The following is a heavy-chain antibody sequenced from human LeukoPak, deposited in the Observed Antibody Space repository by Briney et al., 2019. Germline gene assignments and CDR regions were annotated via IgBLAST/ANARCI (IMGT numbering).Heavy chain of an antibody. D-gene: IGHD5-18*01. V-gene: IGHV4-34*01. CDR2: INHSGST. J-gene: IGHJ4*02. CDR1: GGSFSGYY. CDR3: ARQPGYTIDY. Sequence: SETLSLTCAVYGGSFSGYYWSWIRQPPGKGLEWIGEINHSGSTNYNPSLKSRVTISVDTSKNQFSLKLSSVTAADTAVYYCARQPGYTIDYWGQGTLVTVSS.